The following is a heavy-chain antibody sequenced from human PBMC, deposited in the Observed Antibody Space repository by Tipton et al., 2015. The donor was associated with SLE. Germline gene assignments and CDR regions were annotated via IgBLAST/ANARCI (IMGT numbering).Heavy chain of an antibody. CDR3: ARVFYVGYYWFDP. Sequence: TLSLTCTVSGGSISSGSYYWSWIRQTAGKGLEWIGYMSTSGSTNYNPSLESRVTISVDTSKNQFSLKLSSVTAADTAVYYCARVFYVGYYWFDPWGQGTLVTVSS. CDR2: MSTSGST. D-gene: IGHD3-16*01. CDR1: GGSISSGSYY. J-gene: IGHJ5*02. V-gene: IGHV4-61*09.